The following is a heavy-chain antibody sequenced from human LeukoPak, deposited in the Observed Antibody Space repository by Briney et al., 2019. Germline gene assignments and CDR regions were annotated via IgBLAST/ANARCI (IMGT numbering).Heavy chain of an antibody. D-gene: IGHD6-13*01. V-gene: IGHV3-11*04. CDR1: GFTFSDYY. Sequence: GGSLRLSCAASGFTFSDYYMSWIRQAPGKGLEWVSYISSSGSTIYYADSVKGRFTISRDNAKNSLYLQMNSLRAEDTAVYYCARADLAAAGTYYMDVWGKGTTVTVSS. CDR3: ARADLAAAGTYYMDV. J-gene: IGHJ6*03. CDR2: ISSSGSTI.